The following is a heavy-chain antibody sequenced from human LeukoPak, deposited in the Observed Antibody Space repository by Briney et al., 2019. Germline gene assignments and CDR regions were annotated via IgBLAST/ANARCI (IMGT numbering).Heavy chain of an antibody. D-gene: IGHD3-10*01. CDR3: AKGSGSSAYPFDY. J-gene: IGHJ4*02. CDR1: GYSISSGYY. V-gene: IGHV4-38-2*02. CDR2: IYHSGST. Sequence: SETLSLTCTVSGYSISSGYYWGWIRQPPGKGLEWIGSIYHSGSTYYNPSLKNRVTISVDTSKNQFSLKLSSVTAADTAVYYCAKGSGSSAYPFDYWGQGTLVTVSS.